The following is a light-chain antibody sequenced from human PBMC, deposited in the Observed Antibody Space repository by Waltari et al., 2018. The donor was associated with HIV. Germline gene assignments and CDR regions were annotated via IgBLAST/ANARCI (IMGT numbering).Light chain of an antibody. Sequence: QSALTQPASLAGSPGPSITISCTSSSSHGDGQNYVSWYQQHLDKGPKLMIYDVSKRPSGVSNRFSGSKSVNTASLTISGLQAEDEADYYCSSYTSSSTSVVFGGGTKLTVL. CDR1: SSHGDGQNY. CDR2: DVS. CDR3: SSYTSSSTSVV. J-gene: IGLJ2*01. V-gene: IGLV2-14*01.